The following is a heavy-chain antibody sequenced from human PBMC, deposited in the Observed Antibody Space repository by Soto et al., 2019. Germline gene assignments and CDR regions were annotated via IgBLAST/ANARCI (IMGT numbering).Heavy chain of an antibody. D-gene: IGHD3-22*01. Sequence: QVQLVQSGAEVKKPGASVKVSCKASGYTFTGYYMHWVRQAPGQGLEWMGWINPNSGGTNYAQKFQGWVTMTRDTSISTAYMELSRLRSDDTAVYYCARDPMYYEGAGSYYYYGMDVWGQGTTVTVSS. CDR2: INPNSGGT. V-gene: IGHV1-2*04. J-gene: IGHJ6*02. CDR3: ARDPMYYEGAGSYYYYGMDV. CDR1: GYTFTGYY.